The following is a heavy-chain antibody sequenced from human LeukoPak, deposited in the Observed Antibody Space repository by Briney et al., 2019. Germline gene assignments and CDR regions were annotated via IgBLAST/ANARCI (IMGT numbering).Heavy chain of an antibody. CDR3: AKDGNSGYYYALDY. Sequence: GGSLRLPCAASGLTVSSNCMSWVRQAPGKGLEWVSGISGSGGSTYYADSVKGRFTISRDNSKNTLYLQMNSLRAEDTAVYYCAKDGNSGYYYALDYWGQGTLVTVSS. CDR1: GLTVSSNC. J-gene: IGHJ4*02. CDR2: ISGSGGST. D-gene: IGHD3-22*01. V-gene: IGHV3-23*01.